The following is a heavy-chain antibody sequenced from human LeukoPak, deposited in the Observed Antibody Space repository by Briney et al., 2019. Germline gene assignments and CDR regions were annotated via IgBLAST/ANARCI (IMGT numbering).Heavy chain of an antibody. Sequence: SETLSLTCPVSGGSISSYYWSWIRQPPGKGLEWIGYIYYSGSTNYNPSLKSRVTISVDTSKNQFSLKLSSVTAADTAVYYCARDRRGYGSGSYYRIGGQFDPWGQGTLVTVSS. J-gene: IGHJ5*02. CDR2: IYYSGST. CDR3: ARDRRGYGSGSYYRIGGQFDP. CDR1: GGSISSYY. V-gene: IGHV4-59*01. D-gene: IGHD3-10*01.